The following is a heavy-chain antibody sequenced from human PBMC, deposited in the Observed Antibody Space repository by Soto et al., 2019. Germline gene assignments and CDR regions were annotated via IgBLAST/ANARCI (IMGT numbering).Heavy chain of an antibody. Sequence: VQLVESGGGLVQPGKSLRLSCAASGFTSNDHGMHWVRQAPGKGLEWVAGIIWNTGNTGYADSVKGRFTISRDNANNSLYLQMNSLSPYYTALYYCVKEIEPVGAHYWGQGTLVNVSS. CDR3: VKEIEPVGAHY. CDR2: IIWNTGNT. CDR1: GFTSNDHG. V-gene: IGHV3-9*02. J-gene: IGHJ4*02. D-gene: IGHD1-26*01.